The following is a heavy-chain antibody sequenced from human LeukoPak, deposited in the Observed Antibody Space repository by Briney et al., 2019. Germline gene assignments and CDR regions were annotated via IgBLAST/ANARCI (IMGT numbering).Heavy chain of an antibody. CDR3: ARGEAAVEVPATTLSPSIMDV. CDR1: SGSFSDYY. CDR2: VNHSGST. D-gene: IGHD2-2*01. V-gene: IGHV4-34*01. Sequence: SETLSLTCAVYSGSFSDYYWSWIRQPPGKGLEWIGEVNHSGSTNYNPSLKSRVTISVDTSKNQFSLRLSSVTAADTAVYYCARGEAAVEVPATTLSPSIMDVWGQGTTVTVSS. J-gene: IGHJ6*02.